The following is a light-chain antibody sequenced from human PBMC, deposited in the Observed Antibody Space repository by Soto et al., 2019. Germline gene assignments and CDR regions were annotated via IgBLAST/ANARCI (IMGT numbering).Light chain of an antibody. CDR1: QIVRSTY. V-gene: IGKV3-20*01. Sequence: EIVLTQSPGTLSLSPGERATLSCRASQIVRSTYLAWFQQKPGKAPRLLIYGASTRATGIPDRFSGSGSGTDFTLTISGLEPEDVALYYCQQYGVTPPNTFGGGTKVEV. CDR3: QQYGVTPPNT. CDR2: GAS. J-gene: IGKJ4*01.